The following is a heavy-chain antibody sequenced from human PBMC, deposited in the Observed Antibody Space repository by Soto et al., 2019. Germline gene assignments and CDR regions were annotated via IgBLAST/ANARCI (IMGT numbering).Heavy chain of an antibody. CDR1: GGSISSYY. CDR3: ARVLDVHGSGSGYGMDV. Sequence: QVQLQESGPGLVKPSETLSLTCTVSGGSISSYYWSWIRQPAGKGLEWIGRIYTSGSTNYNPSLKSRGTMSVDTSKKQFSLQLSSVTAADTAVYYCARVLDVHGSGSGYGMDVWGQGTTVTVSS. V-gene: IGHV4-4*07. J-gene: IGHJ6*02. CDR2: IYTSGST. D-gene: IGHD3-10*01.